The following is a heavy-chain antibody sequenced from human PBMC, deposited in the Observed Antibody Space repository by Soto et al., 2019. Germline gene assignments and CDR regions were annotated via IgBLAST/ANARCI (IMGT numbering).Heavy chain of an antibody. V-gene: IGHV1-3*01. D-gene: IGHD2-15*01. CDR1: GYSFTNST. J-gene: IGHJ5*02. CDR3: ARVLTPNWFDP. CDR2: INGGTGHT. Sequence: ASVKVSCKTSGYSFTNSTIHWVRQAPGQSLEWMGWINGGTGHTRYSQKFQARVTITKDSSASSAFMELSSLRSEDTAVYYCARVLTPNWFDPWGQGTMVNVPQ.